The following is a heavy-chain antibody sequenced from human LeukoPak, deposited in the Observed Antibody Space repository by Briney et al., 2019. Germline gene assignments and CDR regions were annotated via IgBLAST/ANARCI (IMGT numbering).Heavy chain of an antibody. D-gene: IGHD6-13*01. CDR1: GFTLSSYA. Sequence: GGSLRLSCAASGFTLSSYAMSWVRQAPGKGLEWVAVIWYDGSNKYYADSVKGRFTISRDNSKNTLYLQMNSLRAEDTAVYYCARGGQLDPFDYWGQGTLVTVSS. CDR3: ARGGQLDPFDY. CDR2: IWYDGSNK. V-gene: IGHV3-33*08. J-gene: IGHJ4*02.